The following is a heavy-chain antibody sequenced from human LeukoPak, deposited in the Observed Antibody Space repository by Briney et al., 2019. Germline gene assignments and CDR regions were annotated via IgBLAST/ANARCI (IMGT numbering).Heavy chain of an antibody. J-gene: IGHJ4*02. CDR1: GGTFSSYA. CDR2: IIPIFGTA. V-gene: IGHV1-69*05. CDR3: ARDPGIAVAGTDVFDY. D-gene: IGHD6-19*01. Sequence: ASVKVSCKASGGTFSSYAISWVRQAPGQGLEWMGGIIPIFGTANYAQKFQGRVTITTDESTSTAYMELSSLRSEDTAVYYCARDPGIAVAGTDVFDYWGQGNPGHRLL.